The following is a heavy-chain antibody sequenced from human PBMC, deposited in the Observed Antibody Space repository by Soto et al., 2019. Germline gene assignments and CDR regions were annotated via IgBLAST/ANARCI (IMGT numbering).Heavy chain of an antibody. J-gene: IGHJ4*02. Sequence: PSETLSLTCMVSGTSVSNYYCSWIRQPAGKGLEHIGRIYTSGSTSYNPSLKSRVTMSMDTSQTQIYLNLTSVTAADTAVYYCARGGIQLSYAFDYSGQGIQVTVSS. CDR2: IYTSGST. CDR1: GTSVSNYY. V-gene: IGHV4-4*07. CDR3: ARGGIQLSYAFDY. D-gene: IGHD5-18*01.